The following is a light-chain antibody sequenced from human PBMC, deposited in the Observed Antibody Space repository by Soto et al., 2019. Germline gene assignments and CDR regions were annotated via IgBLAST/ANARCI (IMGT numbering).Light chain of an antibody. V-gene: IGLV2-14*01. CDR3: SSYTSSSTDV. CDR1: SCDVGGYNY. J-gene: IGLJ1*01. Sequence: QSALTQPASVSGSPGQSITISCTGTSCDVGGYNYVSWYQQHPGKAPKLMIYEVSNRPSGVSNRFSGSQSGNTASLTISGLQAEDEADYYCSSYTSSSTDVFGTGTKVTVL. CDR2: EVS.